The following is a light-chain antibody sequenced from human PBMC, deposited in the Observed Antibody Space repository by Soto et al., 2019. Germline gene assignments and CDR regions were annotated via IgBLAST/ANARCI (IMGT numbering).Light chain of an antibody. CDR2: EVS. CDR3: SSYTSSSTYV. Sequence: QSVLTQPAAVSGSTGQSITISCTGASSDVGGYNYVSWYQQHPGKAPKLIYEVSNRPSGVSNRFSGSKSGNTASLTISGLQAEDEADYYCSSYTSSSTYVFGTGTKVTV. V-gene: IGLV2-14*01. J-gene: IGLJ1*01. CDR1: SSDVGGYNY.